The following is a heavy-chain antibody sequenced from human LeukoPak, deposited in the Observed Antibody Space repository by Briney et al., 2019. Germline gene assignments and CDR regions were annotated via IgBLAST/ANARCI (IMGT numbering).Heavy chain of an antibody. CDR2: ISSSSSYI. V-gene: IGHV3-21*01. J-gene: IGHJ3*02. CDR1: GFTFSSYS. CDR3: AREVMITFGGVIVRGAFDI. Sequence: GGSLRLSCAASGFTFSSYSMNWVRQAPGKGLEWVSSISSSSSYIYYADSVKGQFTISRDNAKNSLYLQMNSLRAEDTAVYYCAREVMITFGGVIVRGAFDIWGQGTMVTVSS. D-gene: IGHD3-16*02.